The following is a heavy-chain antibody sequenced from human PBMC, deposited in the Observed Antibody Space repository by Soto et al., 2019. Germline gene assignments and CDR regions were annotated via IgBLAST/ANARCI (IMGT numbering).Heavy chain of an antibody. CDR3: ARVDILTGYPHYFDY. CDR1: GGSISSGGYY. D-gene: IGHD3-9*01. V-gene: IGHV4-31*03. CDR2: IYYSGST. Sequence: TLSLTCTVSGGSISSGGYYWSWIRQHPGKGLEWIGYIYYSGSTYYNPSLKSRVTISVDTSKNQFSLKLSSVTAADTAVYYCARVDILTGYPHYFDYWGQGTLVTVSS. J-gene: IGHJ4*02.